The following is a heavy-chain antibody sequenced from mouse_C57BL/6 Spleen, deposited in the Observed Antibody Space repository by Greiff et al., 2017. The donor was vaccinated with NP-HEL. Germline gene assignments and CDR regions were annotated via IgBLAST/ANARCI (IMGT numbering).Heavy chain of an antibody. CDR3: ARGDFTTGRYFDD. V-gene: IGHV5-4*01. J-gene: IGHJ1*03. CDR1: GFTFSSYA. CDR2: ISDGGSYT. D-gene: IGHD1-1*01. Sequence: EVQRVESGGGLVKPGGSLKLSCAASGFTFSSYAMSWVRQTPEKRLEWVATISDGGSYTYYPYNVKGRFTISRDNAKNNLYLQMSHLKTEGTAMYYCARGDFTTGRYFDDWGTGTTVTVSS.